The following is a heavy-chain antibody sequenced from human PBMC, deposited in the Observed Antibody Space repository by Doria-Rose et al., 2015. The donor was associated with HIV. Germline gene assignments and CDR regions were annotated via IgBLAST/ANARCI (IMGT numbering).Heavy chain of an antibody. CDR2: IFSDDER. J-gene: IGHJ4*02. CDR1: GVSLSSPGMG. V-gene: IGHV2-26*01. CDR3: ARIKSSRWYHKYYFDF. Sequence: QVQLVQSGPVLVKPTETLTLTCTVSGVSLSSPGMGVSWIRQPPGKALEWLANIFSDDERSYKPSLKSRLTISRVTSKSQVIRTMTDMDPVDTATYYCARIKSSRWYHKYYFDFWGQGTLVIVSA. D-gene: IGHD6-13*01.